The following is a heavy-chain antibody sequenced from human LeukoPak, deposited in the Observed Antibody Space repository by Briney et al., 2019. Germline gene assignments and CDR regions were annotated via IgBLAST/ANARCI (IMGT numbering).Heavy chain of an antibody. CDR1: GYSISSGYY. Sequence: SETLSLTCAVSGYSISSGYYWGWIRQPPGKGLEWIGSIYHSGSTYYNPSLKSRVTISVDTSKNQFSLKLGSVTAADTAVYYCARRYQVAAFYYFDYWGQGTLLTVSS. V-gene: IGHV4-38-2*01. CDR3: ARRYQVAAFYYFDY. D-gene: IGHD2-15*01. J-gene: IGHJ4*02. CDR2: IYHSGST.